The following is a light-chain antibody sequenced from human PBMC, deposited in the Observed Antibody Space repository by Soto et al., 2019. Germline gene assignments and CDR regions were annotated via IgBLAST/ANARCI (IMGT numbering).Light chain of an antibody. V-gene: IGKV3-20*01. CDR2: GAS. Sequence: EIVLTQSPGTLSLSPGERVTLSCRASQSVSSSYLAWYQQKPGQAPRLLIYGASSRATGIPDRFSGSGSGTDCTLTISRLEPEDFAVYYCQQHGTSPRTFGQGTKVEIK. CDR1: QSVSSSY. CDR3: QQHGTSPRT. J-gene: IGKJ1*01.